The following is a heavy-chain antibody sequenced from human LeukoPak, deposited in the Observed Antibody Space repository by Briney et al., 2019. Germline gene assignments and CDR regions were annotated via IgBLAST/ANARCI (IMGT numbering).Heavy chain of an antibody. CDR2: IYYSGST. Sequence: SSETLSLTCTVSGGSISSSSYYWGWIRQPPGKGLEWIGSIYYSGSTYYNPSLKSRVTISVDTSKNQFSLKLSSVTAADTAVYYCASLFDCSSTSCYTGYFDYWGQGTLVTVSS. V-gene: IGHV4-39*07. CDR3: ASLFDCSSTSCYTGYFDY. CDR1: GGSISSSSYY. D-gene: IGHD2-2*02. J-gene: IGHJ4*02.